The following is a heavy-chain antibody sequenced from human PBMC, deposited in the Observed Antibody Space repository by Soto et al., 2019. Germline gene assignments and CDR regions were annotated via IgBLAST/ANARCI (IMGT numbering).Heavy chain of an antibody. CDR3: ARGNIVLSRAFAI. V-gene: IGHV4-59*01. Sequence: SETLPLTCPFSGGAISSCYWRWIRQPPGKGLEWIGYIYYSGSTNYNPSLQSRVTISVDTSKNEFSLKLSSVTAADTAVYYCARGNIVLSRAFAIWGQGTMV. J-gene: IGHJ3*02. D-gene: IGHD2-8*01. CDR1: GGAISSCY. CDR2: IYYSGST.